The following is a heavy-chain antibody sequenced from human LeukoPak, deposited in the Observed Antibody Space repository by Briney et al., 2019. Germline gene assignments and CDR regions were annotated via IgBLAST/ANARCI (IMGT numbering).Heavy chain of an antibody. J-gene: IGHJ6*03. Sequence: GGSLRLSCAASGFTFSSYWMHWVRQAPGKGLVWVSRINSDGSSTSYADSVKGRFTISRDNAKNTLYLQMNSLRAEDTAVYYCARGEVYYYDSSGYYYCYYYMDVWGKGTTVTVSS. CDR1: GFTFSSYW. V-gene: IGHV3-74*01. CDR2: INSDGSST. CDR3: ARGEVYYYDSSGYYYCYYYMDV. D-gene: IGHD3-22*01.